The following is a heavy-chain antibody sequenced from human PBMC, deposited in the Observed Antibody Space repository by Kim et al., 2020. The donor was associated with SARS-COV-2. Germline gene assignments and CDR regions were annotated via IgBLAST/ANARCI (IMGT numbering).Heavy chain of an antibody. CDR1: GFTFSTYA. J-gene: IGHJ4*02. CDR3: AREMTTGTTFDY. CDR2: ISFDGTNK. V-gene: IGHV3-30-3*01. D-gene: IGHD4-17*01. Sequence: GGSLRLSCAASGFTFSTYAIYWVRQAPGKGLEWVAIISFDGTNKYYADSVKGRFTISRDNSKSRLYLQMNSLKTEDTAVYYCAREMTTGTTFDYWGQGALVTVSS.